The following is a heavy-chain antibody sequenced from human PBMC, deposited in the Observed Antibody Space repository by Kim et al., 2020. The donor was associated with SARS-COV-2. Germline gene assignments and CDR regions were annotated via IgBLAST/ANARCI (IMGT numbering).Heavy chain of an antibody. Sequence: LTSRVTISVDTSKTQFSLKLSSVTAADTAVYYCARVGGQQQLTLPGYFDLWGRGTLVTVSS. D-gene: IGHD6-13*01. J-gene: IGHJ2*01. CDR3: ARVGGQQQLTLPGYFDL. V-gene: IGHV4-34*01.